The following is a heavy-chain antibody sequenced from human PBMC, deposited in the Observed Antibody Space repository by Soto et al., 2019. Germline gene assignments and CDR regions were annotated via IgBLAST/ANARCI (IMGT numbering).Heavy chain of an antibody. D-gene: IGHD3-10*01. CDR1: GYTFTGYY. J-gene: IGHJ4*02. Sequence: QVQLVQSGAEVKKPGASVKVSCRASGYTFTGYYMHWLRQAPGQGPEWLGWINTDTGGTDSAQKFQGRVTMTRDTSISTAYLELSSLRSDDTAVYYCARDPIGGGTPYYCDFWGQGTLVTVSS. V-gene: IGHV1-2*02. CDR2: INTDTGGT. CDR3: ARDPIGGGTPYYCDF.